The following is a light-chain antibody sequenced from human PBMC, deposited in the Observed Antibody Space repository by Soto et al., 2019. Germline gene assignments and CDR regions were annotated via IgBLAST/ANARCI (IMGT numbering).Light chain of an antibody. CDR1: QSVLSSSNNKNY. CDR3: QQCYSTPYT. J-gene: IGKJ2*01. V-gene: IGKV4-1*01. Sequence: DIVMTQSPDSLAVSLGERATINCKSSQSVLSSSNNKNYLAWYQQKPGQSPKLLIYWASTREFGVPDRFSGSGSGTDFTLTISSLQAEDVAVYYCQQCYSTPYTFGQGTKLEIK. CDR2: WAS.